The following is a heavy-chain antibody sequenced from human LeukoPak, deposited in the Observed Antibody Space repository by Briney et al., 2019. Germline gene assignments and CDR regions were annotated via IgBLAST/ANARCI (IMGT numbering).Heavy chain of an antibody. CDR3: AKGRSYYGSGNFCDY. CDR1: GFTFRSHA. J-gene: IGHJ4*02. V-gene: IGHV3-23*01. CDR2: IYENGGTT. Sequence: GGSLRLSCVGSGFTFRSHAMSWVRQAPEKGLEFVSGIYENGGTTYYADSVKGRFSISRDNSKNTLNLQMNSLRAEDTAIYYCAKGRSYYGSGNFCDYWGQGTLVTVSS. D-gene: IGHD3-10*01.